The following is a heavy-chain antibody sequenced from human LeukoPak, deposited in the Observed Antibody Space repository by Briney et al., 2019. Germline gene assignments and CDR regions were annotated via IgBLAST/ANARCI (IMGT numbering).Heavy chain of an antibody. CDR1: GGSISGYH. CDR2: IYYSGSS. Sequence: SETLSLTCNVSGGSISGYHWSWIRQPPGKGLEWLGYIYYSGSSNYNPSLKSRVTMSADTSKNQFSLKLSSVTAADTAVYYCARVEVDTSSPLDYWGQGTLVTVSS. CDR3: ARVEVDTSSPLDY. V-gene: IGHV4-59*08. D-gene: IGHD3-22*01. J-gene: IGHJ4*02.